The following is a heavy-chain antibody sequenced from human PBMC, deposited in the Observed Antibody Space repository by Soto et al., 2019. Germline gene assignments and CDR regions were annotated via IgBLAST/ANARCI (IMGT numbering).Heavy chain of an antibody. V-gene: IGHV5-51*01. D-gene: IGHD2-2*01. CDR3: ARHCSSTSCYEASYGMDV. CDR1: GYSFTSYW. J-gene: IGHJ6*02. CDR2: IYPGDSGT. Sequence: PGESLKISCKGSGYSFTSYWIGWVRQMPGKGLEWMGIIYPGDSGTRYSPSFQGQVTISADKSISTAYLQWSSLKASDTAMYYCARHCSSTSCYEASYGMDVWGQGTTVTVSS.